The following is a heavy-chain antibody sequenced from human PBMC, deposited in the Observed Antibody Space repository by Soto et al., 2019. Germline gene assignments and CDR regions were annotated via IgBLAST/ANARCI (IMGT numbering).Heavy chain of an antibody. CDR3: ATQSSDWFYP. J-gene: IGHJ5*02. D-gene: IGHD3-10*01. CDR2: IYHSGST. Sequence: QLQLQESGSGLVKPSQTLSLTCAVSGGSISSGGYSWSWIRQPPGKGLEWIGYIYHSGSTYYNPSPKRRVTISVDRRKNHFSLKLSSVPAADTPVSYCATQSSDWFYPWGQGTLVTVSS. V-gene: IGHV4-30-2*01. CDR1: GGSISSGGYS.